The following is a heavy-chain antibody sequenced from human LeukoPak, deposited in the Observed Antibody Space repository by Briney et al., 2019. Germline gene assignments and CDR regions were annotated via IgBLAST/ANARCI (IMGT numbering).Heavy chain of an antibody. CDR2: INHSGST. CDR1: GGSFSGYY. Sequence: SETLSLTCAVYGGSFSGYYWSWIRQPPGKGLEWIGEINHSGSTNYNPSLKSRVTISVDTSKNQFSLKLSSVTAADTAVYYCARALIYCGGGSCYSGWFDPWGQGTLVTVSS. CDR3: ARALIYCGGGSCYSGWFDP. V-gene: IGHV4-34*01. J-gene: IGHJ5*02. D-gene: IGHD2-15*01.